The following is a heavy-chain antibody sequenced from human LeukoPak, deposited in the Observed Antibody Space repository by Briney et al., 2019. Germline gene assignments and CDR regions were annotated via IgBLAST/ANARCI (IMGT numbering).Heavy chain of an antibody. CDR3: ARAVPMDFWSGYYRGWGSGTFDY. J-gene: IGHJ4*02. Sequence: ASVKVSCKASGGTFSSYAISWVRQAPGQGLEWMGGIIPIFGTANYAQKFQGRVTITADKSTSTAYMELSSLRSEDTAVYYCARAVPMDFWSGYYRGWGSGTFDYWGQGTLVTVSS. V-gene: IGHV1-69*06. CDR2: IIPIFGTA. D-gene: IGHD3-3*01. CDR1: GGTFSSYA.